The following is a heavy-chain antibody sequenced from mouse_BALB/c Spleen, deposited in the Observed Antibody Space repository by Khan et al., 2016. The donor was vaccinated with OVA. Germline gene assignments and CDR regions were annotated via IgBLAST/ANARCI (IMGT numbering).Heavy chain of an antibody. J-gene: IGHJ3*01. Sequence: EVQLVETGGGLVQPKGSLKLSCAASGFTFNTYAMNWVRQAPGKGLEWVARIRSKSNNYATYYADSVKDRFTISRDDSQSMLYLQMNNLTTEDTAMYYCVSRSWFAYWGQGTLVTVSA. CDR3: VSRSWFAY. V-gene: IGHV10-1*02. CDR2: IRSKSNNYAT. CDR1: GFTFNTYA.